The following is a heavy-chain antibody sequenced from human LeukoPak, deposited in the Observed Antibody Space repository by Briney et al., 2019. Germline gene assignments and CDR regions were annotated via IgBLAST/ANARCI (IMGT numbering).Heavy chain of an antibody. V-gene: IGHV3-33*01. Sequence: GGSRRLSCAAAGFTFSRFGMHWVRQAPGKGLEWVEVIWYDGSNKYYAGSVKGRFTISRDNSKNTLYLEMTSLRAEDTAVYYCARDYYYDSSGYWNYYFDYWGQGTLVSVSS. J-gene: IGHJ4*02. CDR1: GFTFSRFG. CDR2: IWYDGSNK. D-gene: IGHD3-22*01. CDR3: ARDYYYDSSGYWNYYFDY.